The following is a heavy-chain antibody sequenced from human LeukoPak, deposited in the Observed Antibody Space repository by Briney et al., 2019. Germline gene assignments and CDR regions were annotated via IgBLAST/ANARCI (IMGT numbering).Heavy chain of an antibody. V-gene: IGHV4-34*01. CDR2: INHSGST. J-gene: IGHJ6*03. CDR1: GGSFSGYY. D-gene: IGHD6-6*01. Sequence: SETLSLTCAVYGGSFSGYYWSWIRQPPGKGLEWIGEINHSGSTNYNPSLKSRVTISVDTSKNKYSLKLSSVPAADPAVYYCARGDRVRQHYYYMDVWGKGTTVTVSS. CDR3: ARGDRVRQHYYYMDV.